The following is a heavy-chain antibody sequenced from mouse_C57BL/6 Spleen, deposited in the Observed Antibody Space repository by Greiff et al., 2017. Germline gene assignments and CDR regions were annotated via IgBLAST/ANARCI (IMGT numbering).Heavy chain of an antibody. V-gene: IGHV3-6*01. Sequence: VQLKESGPGLVKPSQSLSLTCSVTGYSITSGYYWYWIRQFPGNKLEWMCYISYDGSNNYNPYLKNRISITRDTSKNQFFLKLNSVTTEDTATYYCARGITTVVARAMDYWGQGTSVTVSS. CDR1: GYSITSGYY. J-gene: IGHJ4*01. D-gene: IGHD1-1*01. CDR2: ISYDGSN. CDR3: ARGITTVVARAMDY.